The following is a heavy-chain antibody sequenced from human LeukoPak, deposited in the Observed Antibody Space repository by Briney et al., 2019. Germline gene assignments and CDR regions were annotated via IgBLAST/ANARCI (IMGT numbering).Heavy chain of an antibody. CDR2: IYYSGST. Sequence: SETLSLTCTVSGGSISSYYWSWIRQPAGKGLEWIGYIYYSGSTNYNPSLKSRVTISVDTSKNQFSLKLSSVTAADTAVYYCARGHTSNWNSWNHEQHYYYMDVWGKGTTVTVSS. V-gene: IGHV4-59*01. J-gene: IGHJ6*03. CDR3: ARGHTSNWNSWNHEQHYYYMDV. CDR1: GGSISSYY. D-gene: IGHD1-7*01.